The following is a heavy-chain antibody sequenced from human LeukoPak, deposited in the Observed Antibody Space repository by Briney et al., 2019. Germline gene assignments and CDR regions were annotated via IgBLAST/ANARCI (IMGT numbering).Heavy chain of an antibody. CDR1: GFTFSSYA. V-gene: IGHV3-23*01. D-gene: IGHD2-2*01. Sequence: GGSLRLSCAASGFTFSSYAMSWVRQAPGKGLEWVSAISGSGGSTYYADSLKGRFTISRDNYKNTLYLQMNSLRAEDTAVYYCAKDRHAPGRYCSSITCFPFDPWGQGTLSPSPQ. CDR2: ISGSGGST. CDR3: AKDRHAPGRYCSSITCFPFDP. J-gene: IGHJ5*02.